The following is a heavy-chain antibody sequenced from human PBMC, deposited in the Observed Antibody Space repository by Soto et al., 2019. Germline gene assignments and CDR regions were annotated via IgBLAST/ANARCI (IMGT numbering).Heavy chain of an antibody. CDR2: IIPLYGTA. D-gene: IGHD5-12*01. Sequence: QVQLVQSGAEVKKPGSSVKVSCKASGGTFSSFGFNWVRQAPGQGLEWMGGIIPLYGTANHAQRFQGRVTSSADESTSTVYIELISLRSEDTAIYYCARDRSMDGYNSRSFDYWGQGTLVTVSS. CDR3: ARDRSMDGYNSRSFDY. J-gene: IGHJ4*02. CDR1: GGTFSSFG. V-gene: IGHV1-69*01.